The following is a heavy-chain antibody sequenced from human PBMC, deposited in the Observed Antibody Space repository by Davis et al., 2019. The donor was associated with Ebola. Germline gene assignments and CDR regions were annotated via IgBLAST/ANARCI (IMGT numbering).Heavy chain of an antibody. J-gene: IGHJ5*02. D-gene: IGHD2-15*01. CDR2: ISAYNGNT. CDR3: ARDVGYCSGVSCYSGGWFDP. V-gene: IGHV1-18*01. Sequence: ASALVSCKASGYTITSYGISWVRQAPGQGLEGMGWISAYNGNTNYAQKLQGRVTMTTDTSTSTAYMELRSLRSDDTVVYYCARDVGYCSGVSCYSGGWFDPWGQGTLVTVSS. CDR1: GYTITSYG.